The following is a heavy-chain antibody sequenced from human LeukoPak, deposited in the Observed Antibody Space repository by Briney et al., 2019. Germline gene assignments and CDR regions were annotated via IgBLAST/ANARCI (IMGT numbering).Heavy chain of an antibody. CDR2: IYWDDDK. Sequence: SGPTLVDPTQTLTLTCTFSGFSLSTSGVGVGWIRQPPGKALEWLALIYWDDDKRYSPSLKSRLTITKDTSKNQVVLTMTNMDPVDTATYYCAHSVYDILTGYYYYGMDVWGKGTTVTVSS. J-gene: IGHJ6*04. D-gene: IGHD3-9*01. CDR3: AHSVYDILTGYYYYGMDV. CDR1: GFSLSTSGVG. V-gene: IGHV2-5*02.